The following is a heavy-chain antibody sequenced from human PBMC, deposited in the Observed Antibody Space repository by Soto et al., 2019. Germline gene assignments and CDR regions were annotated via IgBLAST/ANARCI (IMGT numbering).Heavy chain of an antibody. D-gene: IGHD6-13*01. V-gene: IGHV3-11*06. CDR2: ISSSSSYT. J-gene: IGHJ5*02. Sequence: PGGSLRLSCAASGFTFSDYYMSWIRQAPGKGLEWVSYISSSSSYTNYADSVKGRFTISRDNAKNSLYLQMNSLRAEDTAVYYCARAPGRRSWYGNWFDPWGQGTLVTVSS. CDR3: ARAPGRRSWYGNWFDP. CDR1: GFTFSDYY.